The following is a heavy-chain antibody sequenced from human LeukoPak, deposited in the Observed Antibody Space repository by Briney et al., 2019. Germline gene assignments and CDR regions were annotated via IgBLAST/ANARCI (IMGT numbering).Heavy chain of an antibody. CDR3: AKDIGGGGQQLADY. CDR2: INSDVSST. Sequence: GVLRLSCAASGFTFSSYWMHWVRQAPGKGLGWVSRINSDVSSTSYADSVKGRFTISRDNAKNTLYLQMNSLRAEDTAVYYCAKDIGGGGQQLADYWGQGTLVTVSS. J-gene: IGHJ4*02. V-gene: IGHV3-74*01. CDR1: GFTFSSYW. D-gene: IGHD6-13*01.